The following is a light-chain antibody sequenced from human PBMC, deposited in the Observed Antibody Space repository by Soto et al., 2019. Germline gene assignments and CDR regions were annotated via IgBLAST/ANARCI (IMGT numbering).Light chain of an antibody. CDR1: QTISSW. J-gene: IGKJ1*01. CDR2: KAS. V-gene: IGKV1-5*03. Sequence: DIKMSQSPAAVSGSVGDRVTITCRASQTISSWLAWYQQKPGKAPKLLIYKASTLKSGVPSRFSGSGSGTEFTLTISSLQPDDFATYYCQQYNIYSWTFGQGTKVDI. CDR3: QQYNIYSWT.